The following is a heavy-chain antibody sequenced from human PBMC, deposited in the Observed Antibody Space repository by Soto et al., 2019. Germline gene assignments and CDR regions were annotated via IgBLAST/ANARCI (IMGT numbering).Heavy chain of an antibody. CDR1: GYSFAGYW. V-gene: IGHV5-10-1*01. CDR3: ARQIYDADTGPNFQYYFDS. Sequence: GESLKISCKGSGYSFAGYWITWVRQKPGKGLEWMGRIDPSDSQTYYSPSFRGHVTISVTKSITTVFLQWSSLRASDTAMYYCARQIYDADTGPNFQYYFDSWGQGTPVTVSS. CDR2: IDPSDSQT. J-gene: IGHJ4*02. D-gene: IGHD5-18*01.